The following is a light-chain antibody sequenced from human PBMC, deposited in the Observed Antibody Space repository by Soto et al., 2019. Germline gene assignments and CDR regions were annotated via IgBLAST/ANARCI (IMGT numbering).Light chain of an antibody. J-gene: IGKJ1*01. CDR2: GAS. CDR3: QQYNNWPET. Sequence: EIVMTQFPATLSVSPGERATLSCRASQSVSSNLACYQQKPGQAPRLLIYGASTRATGIPARFSGSGSGTEFTLTITSLQSEDFAVYYCQQYNNWPETFGQGTK. V-gene: IGKV3-15*01. CDR1: QSVSSN.